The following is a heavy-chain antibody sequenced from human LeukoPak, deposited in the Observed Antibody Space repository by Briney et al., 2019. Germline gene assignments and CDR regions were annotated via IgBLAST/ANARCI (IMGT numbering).Heavy chain of an antibody. CDR3: ARESLRFLEWFSPAY. CDR1: GGTFSSYA. D-gene: IGHD3-3*01. Sequence: GASVKVSCKASGGTFSSYAISWVRQAPGQGLEWMGGIIPIFGTANYAQKFQGRVTITADESTSTAYMELSSLRSEDTAVYYCARESLRFLEWFSPAYWGQGTLVTVSS. CDR2: IIPIFGTA. J-gene: IGHJ4*02. V-gene: IGHV1-69*13.